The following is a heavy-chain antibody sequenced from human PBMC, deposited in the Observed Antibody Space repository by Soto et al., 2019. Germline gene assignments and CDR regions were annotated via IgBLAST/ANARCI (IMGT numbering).Heavy chain of an antibody. D-gene: IGHD5-12*01. Sequence: QVQLVQSGAEVKKPGASVKVSCKASGYTFTSYGISWVRQAPGQGLEWMGWISAYNGNTNYAQKPQRXXTXATDTATSTAYIELRRLRSDDTAVYYCARGLVATIQRLGFDPWGQGTLVTVSS. CDR1: GYTFTSYG. V-gene: IGHV1-18*01. J-gene: IGHJ5*02. CDR2: ISAYNGNT. CDR3: ARGLVATIQRLGFDP.